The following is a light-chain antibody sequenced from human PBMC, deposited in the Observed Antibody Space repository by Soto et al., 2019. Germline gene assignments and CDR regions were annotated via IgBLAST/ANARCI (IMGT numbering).Light chain of an antibody. CDR1: QSVNSSY. V-gene: IGKV3D-15*01. CDR3: QQYNNWPPIT. Sequence: PGERVTLSCRASQSVNSSYLTWYQQKPGQAPRLLIYGASTRATGIPARSSGSGSGTDFTLTISNLQSEDFAVYYCQQYNNWPPITFGQGTRLEIK. J-gene: IGKJ5*01. CDR2: GAS.